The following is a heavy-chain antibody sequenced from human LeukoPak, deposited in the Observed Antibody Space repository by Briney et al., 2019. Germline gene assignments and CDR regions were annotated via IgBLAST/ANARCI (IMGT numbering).Heavy chain of an antibody. D-gene: IGHD3-10*01. Sequence: ASVKVSCKVSGYTLTELSMHRVRQAPGKGLEWMGGFDPEDGETIYAQKFQGRVTMAEDTSTDTAYMELSSLRSEDTAVYYCATDRFGELPYYFDYWGQGTLVTVSS. CDR2: FDPEDGET. J-gene: IGHJ4*02. V-gene: IGHV1-24*01. CDR3: ATDRFGELPYYFDY. CDR1: GYTLTELS.